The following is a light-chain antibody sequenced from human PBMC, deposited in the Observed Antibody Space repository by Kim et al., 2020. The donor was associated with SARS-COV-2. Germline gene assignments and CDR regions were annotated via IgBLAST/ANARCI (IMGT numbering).Light chain of an antibody. CDR2: KSY. CDR3: QQYHSHST. CDR1: QDVHIW. J-gene: IGKJ1*01. Sequence: PAAVGDTVTVTCRASQDVHIWLAWYQLPPGQVPQLLIHKSYELQAGVPSRFRGGGSGTQFTLTIDSLQPGDFANYYCQQYHSHSTFGQGTKVDIK. V-gene: IGKV1-5*03.